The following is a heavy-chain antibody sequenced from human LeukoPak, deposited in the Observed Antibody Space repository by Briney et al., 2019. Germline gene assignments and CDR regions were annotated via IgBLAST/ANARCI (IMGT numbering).Heavy chain of an antibody. J-gene: IGHJ1*01. V-gene: IGHV1-8*01. D-gene: IGHD6-19*01. CDR2: MNPNSVNT. Sequence: GAAVKVSCKASGYTFSSYDIYWGRQATGQGLEWMGWMNPNSVNTGYAQRFQGRLNMTRNTSISTAYMELSSLRSEDTAVYYCARRVGSGWPVQHWGQGTLVTVSS. CDR3: ARRVGSGWPVQH. CDR1: GYTFSSYD.